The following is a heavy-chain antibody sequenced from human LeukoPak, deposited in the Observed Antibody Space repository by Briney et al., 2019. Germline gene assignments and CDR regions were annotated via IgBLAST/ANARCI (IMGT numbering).Heavy chain of an antibody. CDR2: ISTTDDT. J-gene: IGHJ4*02. CDR3: ARGRSGSYFDS. CDR1: GFTFSTYD. V-gene: IGHV3-13*04. Sequence: PGGSLRLSCAASGFTFSTYDMHWVRQATGKGLEWVSAISTTDDTYYPGSVKGRFTISRENAKSSLYLQMNSLRAEDTAVYYCARGRSGSYFDSWGQGTLVAVS. D-gene: IGHD1-26*01.